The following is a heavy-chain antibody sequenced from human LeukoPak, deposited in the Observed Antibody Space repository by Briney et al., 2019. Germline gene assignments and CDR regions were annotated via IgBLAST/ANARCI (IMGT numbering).Heavy chain of an antibody. CDR1: GGSFSGYY. J-gene: IGHJ4*02. Sequence: SETLFLTCAVYGGSFSGYYWSWIRQPPGKGLEWIGEINHSGSTNYNPSLKSRVTISVDTSKNQFSLKLSSVTAADTAVYYCARGRGIFGVVIIGVDFDYWGQGTLVTVSS. V-gene: IGHV4-34*01. CDR3: ARGRGIFGVVIIGVDFDY. D-gene: IGHD3-3*01. CDR2: INHSGST.